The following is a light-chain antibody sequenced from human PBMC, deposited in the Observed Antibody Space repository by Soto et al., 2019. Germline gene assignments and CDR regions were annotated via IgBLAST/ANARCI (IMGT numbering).Light chain of an antibody. CDR1: QSVSSY. Sequence: EIVLTQSPATLSLSPGERATLSCRASQSVSSYLAWYQQKPGQAPRLLIYDASNRATGIPARFSGSGSGTDFTLTSSSLEPEDFAVYYCQQRRSWPRAFGQGTKVEVK. CDR3: QQRRSWPRA. V-gene: IGKV3-11*01. J-gene: IGKJ1*01. CDR2: DAS.